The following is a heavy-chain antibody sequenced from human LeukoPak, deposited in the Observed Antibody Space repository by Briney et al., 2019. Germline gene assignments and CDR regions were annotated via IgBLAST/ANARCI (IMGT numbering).Heavy chain of an antibody. CDR2: ISSDGTNT. CDR1: GFTFSRYW. V-gene: IGHV3-74*01. Sequence: PGGSLRLSCTASGFTFSRYWMHWVRQAPGKGLVWVSRISSDGTNTNYADSVKGRFTISRDNAKNTLYLQMNSLRVEDTAVYYCTRGPPDGSGNYYPGDFWGQGTLVTVSS. CDR3: TRGPPDGSGNYYPGDF. J-gene: IGHJ4*02. D-gene: IGHD3-10*01.